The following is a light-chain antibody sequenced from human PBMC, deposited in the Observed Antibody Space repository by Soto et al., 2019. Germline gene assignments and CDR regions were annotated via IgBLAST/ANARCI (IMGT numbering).Light chain of an antibody. CDR2: ESS. CDR1: QNVANY. J-gene: IGKJ4*01. CDR3: QQFSSYPLT. V-gene: IGKV3-11*01. Sequence: EIVLTQSPATLTLSPGERATLSCRASQNVANYLDWYQQKPGQAPRLLIYESSNRATGIPDRFSGGGSGTDFTLTISRLEPEDFAVYYCQQFSSYPLTFGGGTKVDI.